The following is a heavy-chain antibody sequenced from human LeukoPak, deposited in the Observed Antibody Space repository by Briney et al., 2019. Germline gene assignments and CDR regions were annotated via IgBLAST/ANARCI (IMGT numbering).Heavy chain of an antibody. V-gene: IGHV3-7*01. CDR3: ARGYWAPFDY. J-gene: IGHJ4*02. CDR2: IDQGGGGK. D-gene: IGHD2-8*02. Sequence: GGSLRLSCAASGFTFSDYWMNWVRQAPGKGLEWVANIDQGGGGKYYLDSVKGRYTISRDNAKSSLYLQIHSLRAQDTAVYYCARGYWAPFDYWGQGSLLTVSS. CDR1: GFTFSDYW.